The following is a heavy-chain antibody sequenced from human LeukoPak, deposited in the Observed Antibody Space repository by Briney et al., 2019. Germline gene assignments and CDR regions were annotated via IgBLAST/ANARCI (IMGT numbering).Heavy chain of an antibody. Sequence: GGSLRLSCAGSGFIFSSYWMSWVRQAPGKGLEWVANIKQDGSEQYYVDSVKRRFTISRDNAKNSMYLQMNSLRAEDTAVYYCARDWDIDYWGQGTLVTVSS. D-gene: IGHD1-26*01. CDR3: ARDWDIDY. V-gene: IGHV3-7*01. J-gene: IGHJ4*02. CDR2: IKQDGSEQ. CDR1: GFIFSSYW.